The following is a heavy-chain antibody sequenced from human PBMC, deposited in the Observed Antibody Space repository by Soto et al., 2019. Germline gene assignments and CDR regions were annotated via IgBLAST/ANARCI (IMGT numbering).Heavy chain of an antibody. CDR1: GLSLSTSGVG. Sequence: QITLKESGPTLVKPTQTLTLTCTFSGLSLSTSGVGVGWIRQPPGKSLEWLALIYWDDDKRYSPYLKSRLTITKDTSKNLVVLTMTNMDPVDTSTYYCAHSWYCSGGSCYYAYYFVFWGQGTLVAVSS. CDR3: AHSWYCSGGSCYYAYYFVF. CDR2: IYWDDDK. J-gene: IGHJ4*02. V-gene: IGHV2-5*02. D-gene: IGHD2-15*01.